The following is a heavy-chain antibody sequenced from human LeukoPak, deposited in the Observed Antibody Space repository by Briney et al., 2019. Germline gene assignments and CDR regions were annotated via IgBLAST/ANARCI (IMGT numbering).Heavy chain of an antibody. Sequence: SGGSLGLSCVASGFTFKGYVMNWVRQAPGKGLEWLATIYGSGVSISYADSVKGRFTISRDNSNNTLYLQMNSLRAEDTAMYYCAKDLGWELPAEAYWGQGILVTVSS. CDR2: IYGSGVSI. D-gene: IGHD1-26*01. J-gene: IGHJ4*02. V-gene: IGHV3-23*01. CDR3: AKDLGWELPAEAY. CDR1: GFTFKGYV.